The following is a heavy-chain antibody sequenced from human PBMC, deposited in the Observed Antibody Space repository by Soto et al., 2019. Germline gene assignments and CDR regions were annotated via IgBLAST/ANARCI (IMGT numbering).Heavy chain of an antibody. CDR1: GYTFTSYA. CDR3: ARDAVVPATYWFDP. J-gene: IGHJ5*02. Sequence: ASGKVSCKASGYTFTSYAMHWVRQAPGQRLEWMGWINAGNGNTKYSQKFQGRVTITRDTSASTAYMELSSLRSEDTAVYYCARDAVVPATYWFDPWGQGTLVTVSS. CDR2: INAGNGNT. V-gene: IGHV1-3*01. D-gene: IGHD2-2*01.